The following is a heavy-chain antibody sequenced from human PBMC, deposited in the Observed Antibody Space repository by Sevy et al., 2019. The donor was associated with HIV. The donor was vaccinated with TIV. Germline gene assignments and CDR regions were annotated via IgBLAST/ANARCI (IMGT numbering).Heavy chain of an antibody. Sequence: ASVKVSCKASGYTFTGYYMHWVRQAPGQGLEWMGWINPNSGGTNYAQKFQGWVTMTRDTSISTAYMELSRLRSDDTAVYYCARGLGLDYYDSSGSLGDAFDIWGQGTMVTVS. CDR2: INPNSGGT. CDR1: GYTFTGYY. J-gene: IGHJ3*02. D-gene: IGHD3-22*01. V-gene: IGHV1-2*04. CDR3: ARGLGLDYYDSSGSLGDAFDI.